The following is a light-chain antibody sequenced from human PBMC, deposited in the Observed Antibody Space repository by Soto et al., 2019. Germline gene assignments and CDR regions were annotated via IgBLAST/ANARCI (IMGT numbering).Light chain of an antibody. CDR3: QQYGIIPLT. CDR1: QSVNSDY. CDR2: IAS. J-gene: IGKJ1*01. V-gene: IGKV3-20*01. Sequence: EIVLTQSPGTLSLFPGERATLSCRATQSVNSDYLAWYQQKPGQAPRLLIYIASRRATGIPDRFSGSGAGIDFHIAINRMEPEGVAVYYCQQYGIIPLTFGQGTKVEIQ.